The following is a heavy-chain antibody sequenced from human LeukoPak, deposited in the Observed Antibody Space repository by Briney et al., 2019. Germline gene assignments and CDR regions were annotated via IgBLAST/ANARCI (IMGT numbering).Heavy chain of an antibody. V-gene: IGHV3-48*01. CDR1: GFTFSSYS. Sequence: GGSLRLSCAASGFTFSSYSMNWVRQAPGKGLEWLSYISISNTIYYADSVRGRFTISRDNAKNSLYLQMNSLRAEDTAVYYCARDLHCGGDCYPLTYWGQGTLVTASS. CDR3: ARDLHCGGDCYPLTY. CDR2: ISISNTI. J-gene: IGHJ4*02. D-gene: IGHD2-21*01.